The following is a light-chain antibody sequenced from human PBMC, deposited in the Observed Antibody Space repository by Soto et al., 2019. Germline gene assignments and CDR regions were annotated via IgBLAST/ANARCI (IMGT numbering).Light chain of an antibody. V-gene: IGKV1-5*01. CDR1: QSINYL. Sequence: DIQMYMSLSTLSACVGDRVTISCRANQSINYLLAWCQQKPGKAPKLLIYDASTLESGVPSRFRGSGSGTEFTLTISSLQPEDIPTYYCHPPNIYPPFGQGRLLEIK. CDR3: HPPNIYPP. CDR2: DAS. J-gene: IGKJ5*01.